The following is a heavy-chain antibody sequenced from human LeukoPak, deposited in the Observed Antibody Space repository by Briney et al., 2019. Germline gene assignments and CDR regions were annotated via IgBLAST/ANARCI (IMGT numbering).Heavy chain of an antibody. J-gene: IGHJ6*03. CDR3: ARDSLAVAGRYYYYYMDV. Sequence: ASVKVSCKASGYTFTSYGISWVRQAPGQGLEWMGWISAYNGNTNYAQKLQGRVTMTTDTSTSTAYMELSSLRSEDTAVYYCARDSLAVAGRYYYYYMDVWGKGTTVTVSS. CDR1: GYTFTSYG. CDR2: ISAYNGNT. V-gene: IGHV1-18*01. D-gene: IGHD6-13*01.